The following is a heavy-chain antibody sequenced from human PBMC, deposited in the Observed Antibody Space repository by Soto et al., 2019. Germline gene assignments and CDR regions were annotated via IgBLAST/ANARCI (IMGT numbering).Heavy chain of an antibody. Sequence: GGSLRLSCAASGFTFSTYTMNWVRQAPGKGLEWISSISSGSSYIYYAGSVKGRFTISRDNAKNSLFLQMNSLRADDTAVYYWARDILSGGAYPDSWGQGTKVTVSS. CDR3: ARDILSGGAYPDS. V-gene: IGHV3-21*01. CDR2: ISSGSSYI. D-gene: IGHD3-10*01. CDR1: GFTFSTYT. J-gene: IGHJ5*01.